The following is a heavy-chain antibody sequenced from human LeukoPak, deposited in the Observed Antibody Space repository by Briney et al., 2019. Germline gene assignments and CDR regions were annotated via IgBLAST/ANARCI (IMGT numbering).Heavy chain of an antibody. J-gene: IGHJ4*02. D-gene: IGHD3-22*01. Sequence: ASVKVSCKASGYTFTSHYMHWVRQAPEQGLEWMGIISPSGGSTGYAQKFQGRVTMTEDTSTDTAYMELSSLRSEDTAVYYCATEGYYDSSGYYTDYWGQGTLVTVSS. V-gene: IGHV1-46*01. CDR2: ISPSGGST. CDR1: GYTFTSHY. CDR3: ATEGYYDSSGYYTDY.